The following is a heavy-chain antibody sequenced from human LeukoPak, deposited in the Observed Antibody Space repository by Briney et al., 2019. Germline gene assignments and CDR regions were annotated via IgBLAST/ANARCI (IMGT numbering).Heavy chain of an antibody. J-gene: IGHJ4*02. Sequence: PGGSLRLSCAASGFIFNNYGLVWVRQAPGKGLEWVSAISNDGGGTTYADFEKGRFSVSRDNSKNTLFLQMNSLRAEDTALYYCAKGSSGYFFDLWGQGTLVTVSS. CDR1: GFIFNNYG. CDR3: AKGSSGYFFDL. D-gene: IGHD3-22*01. V-gene: IGHV3-23*01. CDR2: ISNDGGGT.